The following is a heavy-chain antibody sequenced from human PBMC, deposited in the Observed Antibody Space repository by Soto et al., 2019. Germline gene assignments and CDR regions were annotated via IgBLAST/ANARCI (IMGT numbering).Heavy chain of an antibody. J-gene: IGHJ5*02. D-gene: IGHD2-15*01. CDR1: GGTFSSYA. CDR3: ARSGACSGGSCYSFDH. Sequence: QVQLVQSGAEVKKPGSSVKVSCKASGGTFSSYAISWVRQAPGQGLEWMGGIIPIFGTANYAQKLQGRVTITADESKRTAYRELRSLRSEDTAVYYWARSGACSGGSCYSFDHWGQGTLVTVSS. CDR2: IIPIFGTA. V-gene: IGHV1-69*12.